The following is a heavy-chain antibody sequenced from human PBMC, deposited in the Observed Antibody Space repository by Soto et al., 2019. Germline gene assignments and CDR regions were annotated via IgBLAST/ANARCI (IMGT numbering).Heavy chain of an antibody. CDR1: GGSISSYY. V-gene: IGHV4-59*01. CDR2: VYYRGST. J-gene: IGHJ4*02. Sequence: TSETLSLTCTVSGGSISSYYWSWILQPPGKGLEWIGYVYYRGSTNYNPSLKSRVTISVDTSKNQFSLKLTSVTAADAAVYYCARFLFQAEDSRSDLRYVLDYWGKGSLVTVSS. D-gene: IGHD6-13*01. CDR3: ARFLFQAEDSRSDLRYVLDY.